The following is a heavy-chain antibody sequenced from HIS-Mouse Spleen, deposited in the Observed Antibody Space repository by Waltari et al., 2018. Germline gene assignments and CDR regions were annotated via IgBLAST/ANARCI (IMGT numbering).Heavy chain of an antibody. CDR3: VSPQYSSSSVDY. Sequence: QLQLQESGPGLVKPSETLSLTCTVPGGSISSSSYYWGWIRQPPGKGLEWIGSIYYSGSTYYNPSLKSRVTISVDTSKNQFSLKLSSVTAADTAVYYCVSPQYSSSSVDYWGQGTLVTVSS. V-gene: IGHV4-39*07. D-gene: IGHD6-6*01. J-gene: IGHJ4*02. CDR1: GGSISSSSYY. CDR2: IYYSGST.